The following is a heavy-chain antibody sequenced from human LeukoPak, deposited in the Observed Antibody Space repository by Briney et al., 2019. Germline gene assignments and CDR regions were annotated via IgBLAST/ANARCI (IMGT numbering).Heavy chain of an antibody. CDR3: AAKSPFGYSSGWYSFDY. Sequence: SETLSLTCTVSGGSISSYYWSWLRQPPGKGLEWISHNYYSGSTNYNPSLKSRVTISVDTSKNQFSLKLSSVTAADTAVYYCAAKSPFGYSSGWYSFDYWGQGTLVTVSS. CDR2: NYYSGST. D-gene: IGHD6-19*01. V-gene: IGHV4-59*01. J-gene: IGHJ4*02. CDR1: GGSISSYY.